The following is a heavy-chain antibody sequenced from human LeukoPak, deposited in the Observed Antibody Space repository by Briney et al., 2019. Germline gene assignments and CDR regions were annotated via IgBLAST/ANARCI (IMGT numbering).Heavy chain of an antibody. V-gene: IGHV3-9*01. J-gene: IGHJ6*03. CDR3: AKGDTSNYEYYMDV. Sequence: PGGSLRLSCAASGFTFDDYAMHWVRQSPGTGLEWVAGLNWDSRSMAYADSVRGRFTISRDNAKNSLYLQMNSLRPEDTALYYCAKGDTSNYEYYMDVWGKGTTVTVSS. CDR1: GFTFDDYA. CDR2: LNWDSRSM. D-gene: IGHD2-2*01.